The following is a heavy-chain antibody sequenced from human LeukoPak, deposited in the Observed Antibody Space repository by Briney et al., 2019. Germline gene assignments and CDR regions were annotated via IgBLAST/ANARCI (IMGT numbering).Heavy chain of an antibody. CDR3: AKGSGNYYDSSGYFDP. V-gene: IGHV3-23*01. D-gene: IGHD3-22*01. J-gene: IGHJ5*02. Sequence: PGGSLRLSCAASGFTFSSYAMSWVRQAPGKGLEWVSAISGSGGSTYYADSVKGRFTISRDNSKNTLYLQMNSLRAEDTAVYYCAKGSGNYYDSSGYFDPWGQGTLVTVSS. CDR1: GFTFSSYA. CDR2: ISGSGGST.